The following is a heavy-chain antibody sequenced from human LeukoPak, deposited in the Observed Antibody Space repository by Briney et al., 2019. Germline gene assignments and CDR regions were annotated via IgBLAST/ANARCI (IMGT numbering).Heavy chain of an antibody. CDR3: ARRGGSNYGHDC. J-gene: IGHJ4*02. CDR1: GGSISSSSSY. CDR2: VYYSGTT. V-gene: IGHV4-39*01. Sequence: SETLSLTCTVSGGSISSSSSYWGWIRQPPGKGLEWIGNVYYSGTTYYNPSLKSRVTISVDTSKNQFSLKLSSVTAADTAVYYCARRGGSNYGHDCWGLGTLVTVSS. D-gene: IGHD5-18*01.